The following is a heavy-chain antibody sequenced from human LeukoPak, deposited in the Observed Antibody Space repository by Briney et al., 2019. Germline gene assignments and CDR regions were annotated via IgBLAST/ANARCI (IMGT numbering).Heavy chain of an antibody. V-gene: IGHV4-39*01. D-gene: IGHD2-15*01. CDR2: IYSSGST. J-gene: IGHJ3*02. Sequence: SETLSLTCTVSGGSISSSSFYWGWIRQPPGKGLEWIGSIYSSGSTYYNPSLKSRVTISVDTSKNQFSLKLSSVPAADTAVYYCARHFPAAATGDAFDIWGQGTMVTVSS. CDR1: GGSISSSSFY. CDR3: ARHFPAAATGDAFDI.